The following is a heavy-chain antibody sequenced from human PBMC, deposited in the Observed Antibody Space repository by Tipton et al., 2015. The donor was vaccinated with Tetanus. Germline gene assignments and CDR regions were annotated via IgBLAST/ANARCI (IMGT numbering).Heavy chain of an antibody. D-gene: IGHD6-13*01. CDR1: GFTFINYG. CDR2: IDSHSRNT. V-gene: IGHV3-21*01. Sequence: SLRLSCAASGFTFINYGMNWVRQAPGKGLEWVSSIDSHSRNTYYADSVKGRFTVSRDNAKNSLYLQMDSLNGEDTAVYYCARDSSSWGRNWGQGTLVTVSS. J-gene: IGHJ4*02. CDR3: ARDSSSWGRN.